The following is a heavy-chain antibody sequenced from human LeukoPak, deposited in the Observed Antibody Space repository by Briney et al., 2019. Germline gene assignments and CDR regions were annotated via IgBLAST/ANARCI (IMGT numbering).Heavy chain of an antibody. CDR2: IHPNSGGT. J-gene: IGHJ2*01. CDR1: GYTFTEYY. Sequence: GASVKVSCKSSGYTFTEYYMHWVRQAPGQGLEWMGWIHPNSGGTNYARKFQGRVTMTRDTSISTAYMELSTLRSDDSAVYYCARYGQNWYFDLWGRGTLVTVSS. CDR3: ARYGQNWYFDL. D-gene: IGHD4-17*01. V-gene: IGHV1-2*02.